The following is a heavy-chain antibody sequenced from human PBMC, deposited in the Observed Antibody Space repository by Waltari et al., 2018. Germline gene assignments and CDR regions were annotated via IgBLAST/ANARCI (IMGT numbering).Heavy chain of an antibody. V-gene: IGHV3-7*03. J-gene: IGHJ5*02. CDR2: REGDGSAK. CDR3: ARGSAGYVRVWDL. Sequence: EAQLMESGGGLVQPGGSLRLSCAASGFSLSAHWMTWVRRAPGKGLEWGANREGDGSAKDYAESLSGRFIISRDNAKNSLFLQLTRPTADDTATYYCARGSAGYVRVWDLWGQGTFVTVSS. D-gene: IGHD2-2*01. CDR1: GFSLSAHW.